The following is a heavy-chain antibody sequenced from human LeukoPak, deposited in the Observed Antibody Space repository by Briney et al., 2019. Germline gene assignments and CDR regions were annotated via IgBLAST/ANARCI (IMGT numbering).Heavy chain of an antibody. CDR3: ARDLVDGSSAGK. D-gene: IGHD6-6*01. J-gene: IGHJ4*02. CDR1: GFTFSNYG. Sequence: QAGGSLRLSCAASGFTFSNYGFHWVRQAPGKGLEWVAFIRYDGSYKYYADSVKGRFTISRDNSKNTLYLQMNSLRAEDTAVYYCARDLVDGSSAGKWGQGTLVTVSS. V-gene: IGHV3-30*02. CDR2: IRYDGSYK.